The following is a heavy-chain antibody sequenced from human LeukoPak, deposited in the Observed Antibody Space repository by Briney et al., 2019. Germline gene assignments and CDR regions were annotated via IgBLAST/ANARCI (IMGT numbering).Heavy chain of an antibody. V-gene: IGHV3-74*01. Sequence: PGGSLRLSCAASGFTFSSYWMHWVRQAPGKGLEWVSRINSDGSTTSYADSVKGRFTISRDNAKNTLYLQMNSLRAGDTAVYYCARDGGDYYDSSGYYYVKLSIYFDYWGQGTLVTVSS. CDR3: ARDGGDYYDSSGYYYVKLSIYFDY. CDR2: INSDGSTT. CDR1: GFTFSSYW. J-gene: IGHJ4*02. D-gene: IGHD3-22*01.